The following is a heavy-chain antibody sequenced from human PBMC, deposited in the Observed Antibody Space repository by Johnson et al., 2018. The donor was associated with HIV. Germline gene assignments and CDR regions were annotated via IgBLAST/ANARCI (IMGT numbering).Heavy chain of an antibody. D-gene: IGHD4-11*01. CDR3: ARIDYSNYEEAFDI. Sequence: VQLVESGGGLVQPGGSLRLSCAASGFTFSIYWMSWVRQAPGKGLEWVANIKQDGSERYYVDSVTGRFTISRDYAKNSLYLQMNSLRAEDTAVYYCARIDYSNYEEAFDIWGQGTMVTVSS. V-gene: IGHV3-7*01. CDR1: GFTFSIYW. J-gene: IGHJ3*02. CDR2: IKQDGSER.